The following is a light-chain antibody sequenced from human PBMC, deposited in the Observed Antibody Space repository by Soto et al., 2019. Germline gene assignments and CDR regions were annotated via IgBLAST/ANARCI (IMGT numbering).Light chain of an antibody. CDR3: QQYNNWLMYT. CDR2: GAS. J-gene: IGKJ2*01. V-gene: IGKV3-15*01. Sequence: EIVMTQSPATLSVSPGERATLSCRASQSVSSNLAWYQQKPGQAPMLLIYGASTRATGIPARFSGSGSGTEFTLTISSLQSEDFAVYYCQQYNNWLMYTFGQGTKLEIK. CDR1: QSVSSN.